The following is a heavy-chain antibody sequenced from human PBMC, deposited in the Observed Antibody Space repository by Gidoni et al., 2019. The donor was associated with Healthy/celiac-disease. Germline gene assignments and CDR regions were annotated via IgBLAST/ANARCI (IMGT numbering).Heavy chain of an antibody. V-gene: IGHV1-69*01. J-gene: IGHJ4*02. D-gene: IGHD3-22*01. CDR2: ISRMCGRT. CDR1: GVTFSSYA. CDR3: ARAFARGRDYARFDY. Sequence: QVQLLQSGAEVMQPGSSVRLSCTASGVTFSSYAISWVRQAPGQGLEWVGGISRMCGRTNYAETVQGRVTITGDESKSTAYMEMNSLRAEDTAVYYCARAFARGRDYARFDYWGQGTLVTVSS.